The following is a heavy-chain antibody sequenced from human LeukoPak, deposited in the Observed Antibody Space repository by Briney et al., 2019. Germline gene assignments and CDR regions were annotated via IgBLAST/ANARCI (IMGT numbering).Heavy chain of an antibody. J-gene: IGHJ4*02. CDR2: ITSGSSTI. D-gene: IGHD6-13*01. CDR3: ARARGYSSSRSLDY. CDR1: GFTFSLYS. Sequence: GGSLRLSCAASGFTFSLYSMNWVRQAPGKGLEWVSYITSGSSTIYYADSVKGRFTISRDNSKNTLYLQMNSLRTEGTAVYYCARARGYSSSRSLDYWGQGSLVTVSS. V-gene: IGHV3-48*01.